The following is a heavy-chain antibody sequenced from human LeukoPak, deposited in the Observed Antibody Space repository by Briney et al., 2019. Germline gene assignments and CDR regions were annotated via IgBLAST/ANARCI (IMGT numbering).Heavy chain of an antibody. J-gene: IGHJ4*02. CDR1: GFTFSSYA. Sequence: PGGSLRLSCAASGFTFSSYAMHWVRQAPGKGLEWVSAISGSGGSTYYADSVKGRFTISRDNSKNTLYLQMNSLRAEDTAVYYCAKLSDDYDFWSGYYVAYYFDYWGQGTLVTVSS. D-gene: IGHD3-3*01. CDR3: AKLSDDYDFWSGYYVAYYFDY. CDR2: ISGSGGST. V-gene: IGHV3-23*01.